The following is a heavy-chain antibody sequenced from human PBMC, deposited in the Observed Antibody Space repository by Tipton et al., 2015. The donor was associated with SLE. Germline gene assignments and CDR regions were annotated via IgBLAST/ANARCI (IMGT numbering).Heavy chain of an antibody. CDR3: ARREAAVANGYWFDP. J-gene: IGHJ5*02. V-gene: IGHV4-38-2*01. D-gene: IGHD6-13*01. CDR2: IYHSGTT. Sequence: TLSLTCAVSGYSISEGYFWDWIRQSSGKGLEWIGSIYHSGTTYYNPSLESRVAISRDSSKNEFSLRLVSVTAADTALYYCARREAAVANGYWFDPWGQGTLVTVSS. CDR1: GYSISEGYF.